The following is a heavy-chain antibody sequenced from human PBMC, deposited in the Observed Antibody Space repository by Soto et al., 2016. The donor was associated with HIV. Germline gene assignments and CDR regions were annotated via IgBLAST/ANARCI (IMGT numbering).Heavy chain of an antibody. D-gene: IGHD2-15*01. CDR3: VSYGY. V-gene: IGHV1-2*02. J-gene: IGHJ4*02. Sequence: QVQLVQSGAEVKKPGASVKVSCKASGYNFPGYYMHWIRQGPRQGFEWMGWINPNSGGTKYARDFQGRVTMTRDTSINTAYMGLNRLTSDDTAVYYCVSYGYWGQGTLVTVSS. CDR1: GYNFPGYY. CDR2: INPNSGGT.